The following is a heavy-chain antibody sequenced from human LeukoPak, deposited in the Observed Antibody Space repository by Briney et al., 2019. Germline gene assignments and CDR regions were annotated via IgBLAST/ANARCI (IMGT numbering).Heavy chain of an antibody. CDR2: LSGSGGGT. CDR3: AKEDYDSSLPTDY. D-gene: IGHD3-22*01. Sequence: GGSLRLSCAASGSTFSSYGMSWVRQAPGKGLEWVSALSGSGGGTYYAGSVKGRFAISRDNPKNTLYLQMNSLRAEDTAVYYCAKEDYDSSLPTDYWGQGTLVTVSS. CDR1: GSTFSSYG. V-gene: IGHV3-23*01. J-gene: IGHJ4*02.